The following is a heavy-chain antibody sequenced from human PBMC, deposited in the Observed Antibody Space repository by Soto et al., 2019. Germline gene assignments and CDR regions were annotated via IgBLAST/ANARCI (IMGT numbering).Heavy chain of an antibody. V-gene: IGHV4-31*03. CDR2: IYYSGHT. J-gene: IGHJ5*02. CDR1: GGSISSGGYS. Sequence: QVQLQESGPGLVKPSQTLSLTCTVSGGSISSGGYSWNWIRQHPGKGLEWIGYIYYSGHTYYNPTLKRRVTLSVDTSKTPFSLKLTSVPAAATAVYYCARSVSPWGQGTLVTVSS. CDR3: ARSVSP.